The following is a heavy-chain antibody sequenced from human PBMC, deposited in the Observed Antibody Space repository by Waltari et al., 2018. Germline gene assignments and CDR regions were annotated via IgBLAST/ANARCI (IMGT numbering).Heavy chain of an antibody. CDR1: GFTFSSPA. J-gene: IGHJ4*02. D-gene: IGHD3-9*01. Sequence: QLLEAGGGLVQPGGSLRLSCGASGFTFSSPAMSWVCPAPGKGLEWVPTISVSGDSVFYAGSVKGRFTVSRDNPKNTLFLEMNSRRAEDTAVYFCARDWRRSLEYLDWLLFALDYWGQGTLVTVSS. CDR2: ISVSGDSV. CDR3: ARDWRRSLEYLDWLLFALDY. V-gene: IGHV3-23*01.